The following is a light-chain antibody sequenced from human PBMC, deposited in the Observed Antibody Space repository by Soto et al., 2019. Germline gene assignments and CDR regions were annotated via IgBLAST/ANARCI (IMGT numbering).Light chain of an antibody. CDR3: SSYTTSRTPFV. V-gene: IGLV2-14*01. CDR1: SSDVGGYNY. J-gene: IGLJ1*01. CDR2: DVN. Sequence: QSALTQPASVSGSPGQSITISCTGTSSDVGGYNYVSWYQQHPGKAPKLRIYDVNNRPAGVSNRFSGYQSGNTASLTISGLQAEDEADYFCSSYTTSRTPFVFGTGTKVTVL.